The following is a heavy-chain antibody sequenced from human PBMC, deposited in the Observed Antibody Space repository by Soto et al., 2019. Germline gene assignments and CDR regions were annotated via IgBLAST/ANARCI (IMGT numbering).Heavy chain of an antibody. J-gene: IGHJ4*02. CDR1: GYSFTSYW. CDR2: IYPGDSDT. V-gene: IGHV5-51*01. D-gene: IGHD3-22*01. Sequence: GESLKISCKGSGYSFTSYWIGWVRQMPGKGLEWMGIIYPGDSDTRYSPSFQGQVTISADKFISTAYLQWSSLKASDTAMYYCARYYYDSSGYYTAGAAFFDYWGQGTLVTVS. CDR3: ARYYYDSSGYYTAGAAFFDY.